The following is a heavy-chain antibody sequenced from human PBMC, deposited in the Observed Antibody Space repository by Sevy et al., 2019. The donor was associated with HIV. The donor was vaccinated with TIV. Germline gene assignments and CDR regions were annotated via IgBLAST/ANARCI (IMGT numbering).Heavy chain of an antibody. V-gene: IGHV3-66*02. Sequence: GGSLRLSCAISGFTVNDKYIIWVRQAPGKGLEWVSVIFSSGSTYYADSAKGRFTISRDNSKNTGDLQMNSVRVEDTAVYYCVSLFLSYRSGWSYFDYWGQGTLVTVSS. CDR1: GFTVNDKY. CDR2: IFSSGST. J-gene: IGHJ4*02. D-gene: IGHD6-19*01. CDR3: VSLFLSYRSGWSYFDY.